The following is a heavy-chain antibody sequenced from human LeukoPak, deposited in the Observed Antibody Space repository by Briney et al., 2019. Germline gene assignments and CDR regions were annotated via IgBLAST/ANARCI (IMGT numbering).Heavy chain of an antibody. J-gene: IGHJ4*02. V-gene: IGHV3-33*01. Sequence: GGSLRLSCAASGFTFSSYGMHWVRQSPAKGLEGVAVIWYDGSNKYYADSVKGRFTISRYNSKNTLYLQMNSLRAEYTAVYYCARDSIGWYQENYSDYWGQGTLVTVSS. CDR3: ARDSIGWYQENYSDY. D-gene: IGHD6-19*01. CDR1: GFTFSSYG. CDR2: IWYDGSNK.